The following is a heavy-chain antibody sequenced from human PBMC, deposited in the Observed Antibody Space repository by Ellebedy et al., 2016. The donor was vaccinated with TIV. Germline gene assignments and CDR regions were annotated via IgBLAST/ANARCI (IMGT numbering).Heavy chain of an antibody. D-gene: IGHD4-17*01. CDR3: AKDPEGGTGYGDYAES. J-gene: IGHJ4*02. CDR2: LSFDGQIK. CDR1: GFPFKDLA. Sequence: GESLKISCVASGFPFKDLAMHWVRQAPGKGLEWLAVLSFDGQIKFYADSVKGRFTVSRDNGDNTLYLQMDSLRAEDTAVYFCAKDPEGGTGYGDYAESWGQGTLVVVS. V-gene: IGHV3-30*18.